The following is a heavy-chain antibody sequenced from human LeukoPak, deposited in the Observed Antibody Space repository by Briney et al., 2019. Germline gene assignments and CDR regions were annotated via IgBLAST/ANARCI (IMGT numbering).Heavy chain of an antibody. Sequence: PGGSLRLSCVASGFTLDAYAMHWVRQARGKGLEWVSHINADGGRTYYADSVKGRFTISRDNSKNSLYLEMTSLRAEDSALYYCGTWVFYHGLDVWGRGTTVTVSS. CDR2: INADGGRT. J-gene: IGHJ6*02. CDR1: GFTLDAYA. D-gene: IGHD1-26*01. CDR3: GTWVFYHGLDV. V-gene: IGHV3-43*02.